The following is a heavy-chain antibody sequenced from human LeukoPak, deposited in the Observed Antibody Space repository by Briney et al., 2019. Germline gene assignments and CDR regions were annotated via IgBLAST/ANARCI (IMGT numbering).Heavy chain of an antibody. D-gene: IGHD3-9*01. CDR1: GFTFSSYA. CDR3: EADQRYAFDY. J-gene: IGHJ4*02. Sequence: GGSLRLSCAASGFTFSSYAMSWVRQAPGKGLEWVLTIRDSGGGTYYADSVKGRVTISRDDAKNTLYLHMNSLRDDDTAVYYCEADQRYAFDYWGQGILVTVSS. CDR2: IRDSGGGT. V-gene: IGHV3-23*01.